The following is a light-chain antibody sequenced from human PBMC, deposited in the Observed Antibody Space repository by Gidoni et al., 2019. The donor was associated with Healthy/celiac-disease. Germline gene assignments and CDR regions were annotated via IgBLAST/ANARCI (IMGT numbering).Light chain of an antibody. CDR3: QQYNSYSPQAFT. Sequence: DIQMTQSPSTLSASVGDRVTITCRASQSISSWLAWYQRKPGKAPKLLIYKASSLESGVPTRFSGSGSGTEFPLTISSLQPDDFATYYCQQYNSYSPQAFTFGPGTKVDIK. CDR2: KAS. J-gene: IGKJ3*01. CDR1: QSISSW. V-gene: IGKV1-5*03.